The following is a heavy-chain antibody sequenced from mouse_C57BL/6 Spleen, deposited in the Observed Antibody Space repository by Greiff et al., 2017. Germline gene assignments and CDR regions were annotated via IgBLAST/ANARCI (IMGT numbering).Heavy chain of an antibody. CDR1: GYTFTSYW. CDR2: IHPNSGST. D-gene: IGHD1-1*01. J-gene: IGHJ2*01. Sequence: VQLKQPGAELVKPGASVKLSCKASGYTFTSYWMHWVKQRPGQGLEWIGMIHPNSGSTNYNEKFKSKATLTVDKSSSTAYMQLSSLTSEDSAVYYCARWGTTVVATDYFDYWGQGTTLTVSS. V-gene: IGHV1-64*01. CDR3: ARWGTTVVATDYFDY.